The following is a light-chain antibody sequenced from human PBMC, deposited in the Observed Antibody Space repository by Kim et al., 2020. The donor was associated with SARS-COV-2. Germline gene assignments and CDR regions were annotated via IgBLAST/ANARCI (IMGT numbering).Light chain of an antibody. Sequence: DIQMTQSPSSLSASVGDRVTITCRASQSISQYLHWYQQRPGKAPKLLIYAASSLQSGVPSRFSGSGSGTEFTLSISSLQPEDFATYYCQQSHSTPRTFGQGTKVEI. CDR1: QSISQY. J-gene: IGKJ1*01. CDR2: AAS. V-gene: IGKV1-39*01. CDR3: QQSHSTPRT.